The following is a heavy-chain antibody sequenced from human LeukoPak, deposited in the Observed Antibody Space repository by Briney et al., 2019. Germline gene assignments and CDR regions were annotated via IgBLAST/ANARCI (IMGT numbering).Heavy chain of an antibody. CDR2: IIPIFGTA. J-gene: IGHJ6*03. CDR1: GYTFTSYG. V-gene: IGHV1-69*13. Sequence: ASVKVSCKASGYTFTSYGISWVRQAPGQGLEWMGGIIPIFGTANYAQKFQGRVTITADESTSTAYMELSSLRSEDTAVYYCARGAEASYYYYYMDVWGKGTTVTVSS. CDR3: ARGAEASYYYYYMDV.